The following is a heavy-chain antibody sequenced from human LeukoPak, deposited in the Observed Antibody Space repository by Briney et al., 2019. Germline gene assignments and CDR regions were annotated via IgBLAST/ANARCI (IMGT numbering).Heavy chain of an antibody. Sequence: GGSLRLSCAASGFAVSSNYMSWVRQAPGKGLEWVSVIYSGGSTYYADSVKGRFTISRDNSKNTMYLQMNSLRAEDTAVYYCARDYGDPYYYYYGMDVWGQGTTVTVSS. CDR3: ARDYGDPYYYYYGMDV. V-gene: IGHV3-66*01. D-gene: IGHD4-17*01. CDR1: GFAVSSNY. CDR2: IYSGGST. J-gene: IGHJ6*02.